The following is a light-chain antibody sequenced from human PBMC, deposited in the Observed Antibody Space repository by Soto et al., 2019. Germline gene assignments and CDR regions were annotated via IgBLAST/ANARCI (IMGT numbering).Light chain of an antibody. CDR1: SSNIGSNY. CDR2: RNN. V-gene: IGLV1-47*01. CDR3: AAWDDSLSVYYV. J-gene: IGLJ1*01. Sequence: QSVLTQPPSASGTPGQRVTISCFGSSSNIGSNYVYWYQQLPGTAPKLLIYRNNQRPSGVPDRFSGSKSGTSASLAISGLRSEDEADYYCAAWDDSLSVYYVFGTGTRSPS.